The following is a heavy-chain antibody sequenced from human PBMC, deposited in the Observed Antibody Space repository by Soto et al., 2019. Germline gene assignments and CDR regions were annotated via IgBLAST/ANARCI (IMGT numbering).Heavy chain of an antibody. CDR3: ARQGATAATLPLIWFDP. D-gene: IGHD6-13*01. CDR1: GYNIVGYG. CDR2: IYPDSSDT. Sequence: PGVSKKVSCRGSGYNIVGYGVGRVRKKTGKGLEWMGIIYPDSSDTRYSLSFQGQVTISADKSIRTAYLQWSSLKASDTAVYYCARQGATAATLPLIWFDPWGQGTLVTVSS. V-gene: IGHV5-51*01. J-gene: IGHJ5*02.